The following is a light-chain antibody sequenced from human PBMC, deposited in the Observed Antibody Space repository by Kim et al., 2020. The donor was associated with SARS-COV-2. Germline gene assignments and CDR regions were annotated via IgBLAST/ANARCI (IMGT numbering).Light chain of an antibody. CDR1: SSRIGAGYD. CDR2: GNS. J-gene: IGLJ3*02. V-gene: IGLV1-40*01. Sequence: QSVPISCPGRSSRIGAGYDVPWYQQLPATAPTRLIFGNSNRPSGVPDRFSGSKSGTSASLAITGLQAEDEADYYCQSYDSSLSGWVFGGGTQLTVL. CDR3: QSYDSSLSGWV.